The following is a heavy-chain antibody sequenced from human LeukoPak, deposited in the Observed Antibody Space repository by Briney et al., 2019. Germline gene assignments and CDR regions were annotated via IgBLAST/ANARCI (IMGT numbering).Heavy chain of an antibody. D-gene: IGHD2-2*01. CDR1: GFTFSSYA. Sequence: GGSLRLSCAASGFTFSSYAMSWVRQAPGKGLEWVSAISGSGGSTYYADSVKGRFTISRDNSKNTLYLQMNSLRAEDTAVYYCAKAQGDCSSTSCYRFDYWGQGALVTVSS. CDR2: ISGSGGST. CDR3: AKAQGDCSSTSCYRFDY. J-gene: IGHJ4*02. V-gene: IGHV3-23*01.